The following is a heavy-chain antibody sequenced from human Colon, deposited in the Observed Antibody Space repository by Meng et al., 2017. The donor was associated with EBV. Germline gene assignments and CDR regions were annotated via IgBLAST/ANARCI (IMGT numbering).Heavy chain of an antibody. CDR1: GGSLDNSDYC. V-gene: IGHV4-39*01. D-gene: IGHD4-17*01. CDR2: VRYSGNA. J-gene: IGHJ4*02. CDR3: ARHVYGDSYGF. Sequence: QLQRQEEGPGLVKRSGPLSLTCTVSGGSLDNSDYCWDWIRQPPGKGLEWIGSVRYSGNAYYNPSLTSRVTISVDTSKNQFSLNLSSLTAADTAVYYCARHVYGDSYGFWGQGTLVTVSS.